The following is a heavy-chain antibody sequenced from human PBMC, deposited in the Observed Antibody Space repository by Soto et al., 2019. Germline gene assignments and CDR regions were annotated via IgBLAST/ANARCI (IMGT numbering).Heavy chain of an antibody. CDR3: ARRSVYSSDMDV. CDR1: GGSFSGYY. Sequence: PSETLSLTCAVYGGSFSGYYWSWIRQPPGKGLEWIGEISHSGSTNYNPSLKSRVTISVDTSKNQFSLKLSSVTAADTAVYYCARRSVYSSDMDVWGEGPTVTVSS. CDR2: ISHSGST. J-gene: IGHJ6*03. V-gene: IGHV4-34*01. D-gene: IGHD6-25*01.